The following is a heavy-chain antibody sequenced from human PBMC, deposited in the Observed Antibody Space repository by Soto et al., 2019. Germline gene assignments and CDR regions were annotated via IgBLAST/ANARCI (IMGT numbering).Heavy chain of an antibody. CDR3: AREYSNSPEAFDF. V-gene: IGHV4-61*03. CDR1: GVSVNNDNYY. D-gene: IGHD6-6*01. J-gene: IGHJ4*02. Sequence: QVQLQESGPGLVKPSETLSLTCTVSGVSVNNDNYYWTWIRQPPGKGLEWIGYIYYTGSTTYNPSLKSRVTIALDTSRNHFSLSLSSVPAADTAVFYCAREYSNSPEAFDFWGRGTLVTVSS. CDR2: IYYTGST.